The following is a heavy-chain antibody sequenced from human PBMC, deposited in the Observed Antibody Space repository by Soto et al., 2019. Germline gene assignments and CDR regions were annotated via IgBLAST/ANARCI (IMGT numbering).Heavy chain of an antibody. J-gene: IGHJ4*02. CDR3: AKEGFYDRTGYYPFDS. V-gene: IGHV3-30*18. Sequence: GSLRLACTASGXNGSTYAVHWVRQPPDKGLEWVAVFSFDGRNKYYAGYVEGRFTISRENSKDTLYLHMNSLRAEETAVYYCAKEGFYDRTGYYPFDSWGQGTLCTVSS. CDR2: FSFDGRNK. CDR1: GXNGSTYA. D-gene: IGHD3-22*01.